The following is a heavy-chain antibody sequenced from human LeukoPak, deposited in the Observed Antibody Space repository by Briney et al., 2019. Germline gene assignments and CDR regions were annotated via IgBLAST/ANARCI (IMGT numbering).Heavy chain of an antibody. J-gene: IGHJ4*02. D-gene: IGHD2-15*01. CDR1: GYSFTNDW. Sequence: GESLKISCKGSGYSFTNDWIGWVRQMPGKGLEWMGIIYPGDSDTRYSPSFQGQVTISADKSISTAYLQWSSLEASDTAMYYCARRGCNGGSCYGYWGQETLVTVSS. CDR3: ARRGCNGGSCYGY. CDR2: IYPGDSDT. V-gene: IGHV5-51*01.